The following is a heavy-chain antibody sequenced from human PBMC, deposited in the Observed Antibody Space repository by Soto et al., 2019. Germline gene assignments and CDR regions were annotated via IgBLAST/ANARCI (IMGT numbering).Heavy chain of an antibody. J-gene: IGHJ3*02. CDR2: IDPSDSYT. CDR3: ASKITMTRMGAFEI. D-gene: IGHD3-3*01. CDR1: GYSFTSYW. Sequence: GESLKISCQGSGYSFTSYWISWVRQMPGKGLEWMGRIDPSDSYTNYSPSFQGHVTISADKSISTAYLQWSSLKASDTAMYYCASKITMTRMGAFEIWGQGTMVTVSS. V-gene: IGHV5-10-1*01.